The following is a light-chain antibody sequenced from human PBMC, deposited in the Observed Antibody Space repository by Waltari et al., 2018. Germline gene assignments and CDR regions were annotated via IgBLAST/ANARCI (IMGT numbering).Light chain of an antibody. J-gene: IGLJ2*01. V-gene: IGLV3-21*02. CDR1: NIGYKG. CDR3: QLWDSDSDHWI. CDR2: DEN. Sequence: SYVLTQPPSVSVAPGQTARITCGGDNIGYKGVNWYQQKSGQAPVLVVFDENARASGSPDRISGSKSESTAALTISRVEAGDEADYYCQLWDSDSDHWIFGGGTKLTVL.